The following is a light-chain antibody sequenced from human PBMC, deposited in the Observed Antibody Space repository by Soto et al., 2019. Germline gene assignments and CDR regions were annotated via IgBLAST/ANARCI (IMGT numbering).Light chain of an antibody. J-gene: IGKJ1*01. V-gene: IGKV1-5*01. CDR1: QSISSY. Sequence: DIQMTQSPSSLSASVGDRVTITCRASQSISSYLNWYQQKPGEAPNLLIYDASSLKSGVPSRFSGSGSGTEFTLTISSLQTDDIATYYCQHYNGYPRAFGQGTKVDIK. CDR2: DAS. CDR3: QHYNGYPRA.